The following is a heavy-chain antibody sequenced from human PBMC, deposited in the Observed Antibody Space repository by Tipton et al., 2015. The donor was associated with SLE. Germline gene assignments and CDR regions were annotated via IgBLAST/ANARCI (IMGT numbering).Heavy chain of an antibody. CDR1: GGSIRSYY. CDR2: IHYSGNT. CDR3: ARDQWDSSGDGYFDS. J-gene: IGHJ4*02. Sequence: TLSLTCTVSGGSIRSYYWSWIRQSPGKGLEWIGYIHYSGNTNYNPSLKSRVTISIDTSKNQFSLILSSVTAADTAVYYCARDQWDSSGDGYFDSWGQGTLVTVSS. V-gene: IGHV4-59*01. D-gene: IGHD3-22*01.